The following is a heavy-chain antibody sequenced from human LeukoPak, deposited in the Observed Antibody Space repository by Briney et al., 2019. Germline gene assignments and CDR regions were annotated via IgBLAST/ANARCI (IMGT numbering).Heavy chain of an antibody. CDR3: ARKSSGLDY. V-gene: IGHV3-23*01. CDR1: GFTFSSHY. Sequence: GGSLRLSCAASGFTFSSHYMTWVRQAPGKGLEWVSAISGSGDSTYYADSVKGRFTISRDSSKNTLFLQMNSLRAEDTAVYYCARKSSGLDYWGQGTLVTVSS. D-gene: IGHD6-19*01. CDR2: ISGSGDST. J-gene: IGHJ4*02.